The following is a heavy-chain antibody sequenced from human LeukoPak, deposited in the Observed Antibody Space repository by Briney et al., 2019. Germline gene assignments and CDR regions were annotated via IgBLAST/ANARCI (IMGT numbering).Heavy chain of an antibody. J-gene: IGHJ4*02. CDR3: ASPNYGSGSYYMDY. CDR2: IYYSGST. D-gene: IGHD3-10*01. V-gene: IGHV4-39*01. Sequence: SETLSLTCTVSGGSISSSSWYWGWIRQPPGKGLKWIGSIYYSGSTYYNPSLKSRVTISVDTSKNQFSLKLSSVTAADTAVYYCASPNYGSGSYYMDYWGQGTLVTVSS. CDR1: GGSISSSSWY.